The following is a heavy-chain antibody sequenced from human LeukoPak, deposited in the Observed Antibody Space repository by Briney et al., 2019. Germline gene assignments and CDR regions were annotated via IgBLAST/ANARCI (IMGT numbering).Heavy chain of an antibody. CDR2: ISSISSYI. V-gene: IGHV3-21*01. J-gene: IGHJ4*02. CDR1: GYTFSSYS. CDR3: AREVGLRYSYGSN. Sequence: GGSLRLSCAASGYTFSSYSMNWVRQAPGKGLGWVSSISSISSYIYYADSVKGRFTISRDNAKNSLYLQMNSLRAEDTAVYYCAREVGLRYSYGSNWGQGTLVTVSA. D-gene: IGHD5-18*01.